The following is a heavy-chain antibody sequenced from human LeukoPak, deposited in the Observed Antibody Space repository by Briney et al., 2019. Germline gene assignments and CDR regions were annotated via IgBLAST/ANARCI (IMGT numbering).Heavy chain of an antibody. Sequence: PGGSLGLSCAASGLNFEDYTMLWVRQPPGKTLEAVSLISWDGTAYYTDSVTGRFTISRDNSTNSLYLQLDTLRSEDAAFYYCVKELSYESSGYVFDHWGQGTLVTVSS. CDR3: VKELSYESSGYVFDH. J-gene: IGHJ4*02. D-gene: IGHD3-22*01. CDR2: ISWDGTA. CDR1: GLNFEDYT. V-gene: IGHV3-43*01.